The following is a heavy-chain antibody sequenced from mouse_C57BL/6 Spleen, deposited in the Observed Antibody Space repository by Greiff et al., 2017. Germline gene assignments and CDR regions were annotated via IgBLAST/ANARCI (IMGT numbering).Heavy chain of an antibody. CDR2: IDPSDSYT. CDR3: ARSGTGTGY. CDR1: GYTFTSYW. J-gene: IGHJ2*01. D-gene: IGHD4-1*01. Sequence: VQLQQPGAELVKPGASVKLSCKASGYTFTSYWMQWVKQRPGPGLEWIGEIDPSDSYTNYNQKFKGKATLTVDTSSSTAYMQLSSLTSEDSAVYYCARSGTGTGYWGQGTTLTVSS. V-gene: IGHV1-50*01.